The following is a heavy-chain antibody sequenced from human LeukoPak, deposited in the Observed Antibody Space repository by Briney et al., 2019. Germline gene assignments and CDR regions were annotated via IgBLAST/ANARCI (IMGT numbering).Heavy chain of an antibody. D-gene: IGHD3-3*01. CDR3: AKDRVVFSYYYYYGMDV. Sequence: AGGSLRLSCGASGFTFSSYAMAWIRQAPGRGLEWVSAISGPGGSTYFADSVKGRFTISRDNSKNTLYLQMNSLRAEDTAVYYCAKDRVVFSYYYYYGMDVWGQGTTVTVSS. V-gene: IGHV3-23*01. CDR2: ISGPGGST. J-gene: IGHJ6*02. CDR1: GFTFSSYA.